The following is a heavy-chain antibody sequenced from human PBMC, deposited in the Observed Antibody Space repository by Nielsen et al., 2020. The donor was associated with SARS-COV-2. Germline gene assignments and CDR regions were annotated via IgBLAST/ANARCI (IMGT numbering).Heavy chain of an antibody. CDR2: ISYDGSNK. D-gene: IGHD5-18*01. CDR1: GFTFSSYA. Sequence: GGSLRLSCAASGFTFSSYAMHWVRQAPGKGLEWVAVISYDGSNKYYADSVKGRFTISRDNSKNTLYLQMNSLRAEDTAVYYCARDPIPMDTAMGPFDYWGQGTLVTVSS. J-gene: IGHJ4*02. CDR3: ARDPIPMDTAMGPFDY. V-gene: IGHV3-30*04.